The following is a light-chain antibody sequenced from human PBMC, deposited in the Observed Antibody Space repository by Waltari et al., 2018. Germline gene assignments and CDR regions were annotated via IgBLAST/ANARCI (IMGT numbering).Light chain of an antibody. J-gene: IGLJ3*02. Sequence: QSALTQPASVSGSPGQSTTISCTGTGRDIGACNNVSWYHQHPDQAPKLIIYDVTERPSGVPDRFSGSKSGNTASLTISGLQAEDEAHYYCCSYVGAYSWVFGGGTDLTVV. CDR2: DVT. V-gene: IGLV2-11*01. CDR1: GRDIGACNN. CDR3: CSYVGAYSWV.